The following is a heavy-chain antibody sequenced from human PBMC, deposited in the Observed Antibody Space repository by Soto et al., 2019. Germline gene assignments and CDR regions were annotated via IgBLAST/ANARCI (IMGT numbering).Heavy chain of an antibody. CDR1: GYSFTSYW. CDR2: IYPGDSDT. Sequence: GESLKISCKGSGYSFTSYWIGWVRQMPGKGLEWMGIIYPGDSDTRYSPSFQGQVTISADKSISTAYLQWSSLKASDTAMYYCARHKPTRIEVVAKIMGINYYYYGMDVWGQGTTVTVSS. J-gene: IGHJ6*02. V-gene: IGHV5-51*01. D-gene: IGHD2-15*01. CDR3: ARHKPTRIEVVAKIMGINYYYYGMDV.